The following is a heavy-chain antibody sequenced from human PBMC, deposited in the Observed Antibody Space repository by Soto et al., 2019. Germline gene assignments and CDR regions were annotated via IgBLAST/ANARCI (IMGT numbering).Heavy chain of an antibody. CDR1: GYTFTGYY. D-gene: IGHD2-15*01. V-gene: IGHV1-2*04. CDR2: INPNSGGT. CDR3: ATSRDATSGGLDY. Sequence: WASVKVSCKASGYTFTGYYMHWVRQAPGQGLEWMGWINPNSGGTNYAQKFQGWVTMTRDTSISTAYMELSRLRSDDTAVYYCATSRDATSGGLDYWGQGTLVTVSS. J-gene: IGHJ4*02.